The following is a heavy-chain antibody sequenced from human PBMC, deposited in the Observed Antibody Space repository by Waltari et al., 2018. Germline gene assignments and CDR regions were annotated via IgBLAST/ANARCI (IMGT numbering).Heavy chain of an antibody. CDR2: INHSGST. CDR1: GGSFSGYY. J-gene: IGHJ4*02. CDR3: ARGNLPTSGSYYSFDY. D-gene: IGHD1-26*01. V-gene: IGHV4-34*01. Sequence: QVQLQQWGAGLLKPSETLSLTCAVYGGSFSGYYWSWHRQPPGKGLEWIGEINHSGSTNYNPSLKSRVTISVDTSKNQFSLKLSSVTAADTAVYYCARGNLPTSGSYYSFDYWGQGTLVTVSS.